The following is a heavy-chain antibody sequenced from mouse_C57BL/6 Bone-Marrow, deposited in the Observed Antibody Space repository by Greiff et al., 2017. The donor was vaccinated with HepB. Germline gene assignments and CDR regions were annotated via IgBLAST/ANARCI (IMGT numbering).Heavy chain of an antibody. CDR1: GYTFTSYG. CDR3: ARDYYYGSSYVWFAY. Sequence: VQLQQSGAELARPGASVKLSCKASGYTFTSYGISWVKQRTGQGLEWIGEIYPRSGNPYYNEKFKGKATLTADKSSSTAYMELRSLTSEDSAVFFCARDYYYGSSYVWFAYWGQGTLVTVSA. CDR2: IYPRSGNP. J-gene: IGHJ3*01. D-gene: IGHD1-1*01. V-gene: IGHV1-81*01.